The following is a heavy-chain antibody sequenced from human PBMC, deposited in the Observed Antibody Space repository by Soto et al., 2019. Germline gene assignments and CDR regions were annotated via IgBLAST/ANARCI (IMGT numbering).Heavy chain of an antibody. D-gene: IGHD3-22*01. Sequence: ASVKVSCKASGYTFTSYYMHWVRQAPGQGLEWMGIINPSGGSTSYAQKFQGRVTMTRDTSTSTVYMELSSLRSEDTAVYYCASGYDSSGYYYSAFDIWGQGTMVTVSS. CDR1: GYTFTSYY. V-gene: IGHV1-46*01. J-gene: IGHJ3*02. CDR3: ASGYDSSGYYYSAFDI. CDR2: INPSGGST.